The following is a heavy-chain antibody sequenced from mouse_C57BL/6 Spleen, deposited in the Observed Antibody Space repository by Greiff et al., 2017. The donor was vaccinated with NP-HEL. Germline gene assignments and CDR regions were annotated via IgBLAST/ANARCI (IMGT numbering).Heavy chain of an antibody. V-gene: IGHV3-6*01. CDR1: GYSITSGYY. CDR2: ISYDGSN. J-gene: IGHJ1*03. CDR3: ARGLDWYIDV. D-gene: IGHD4-1*01. Sequence: EVKVEESGPGLVKPSQSLSLTCSVTGYSITSGYYWNWIRQFPGNKLEWMGYISYDGSNNYNPSLKNRISITRDTSKNQFFLKLNSVTTEDTATYYCARGLDWYIDVWGTGTTVTVSS.